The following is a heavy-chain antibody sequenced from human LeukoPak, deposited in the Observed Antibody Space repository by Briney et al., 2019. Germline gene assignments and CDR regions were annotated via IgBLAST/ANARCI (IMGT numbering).Heavy chain of an antibody. CDR2: IYTSGST. V-gene: IGHV4-61*02. J-gene: IGHJ4*02. D-gene: IGHD5-18*01. CDR3: ARRIQLWLRVFRHNSEIDY. Sequence: SETLSLTCTVSGGSISSGSYYWSWIRQPAGKGLEWIGRIYTSGSTNYNPSLKSRVTMSVDTSKNQFSLKLSSVTAADTAVYYCARRIQLWLRVFRHNSEIDYWGQGTLVTVSS. CDR1: GGSISSGSYY.